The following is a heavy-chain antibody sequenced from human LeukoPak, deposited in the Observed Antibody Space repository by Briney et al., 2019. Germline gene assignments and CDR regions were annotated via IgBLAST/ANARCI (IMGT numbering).Heavy chain of an antibody. V-gene: IGHV4-34*01. D-gene: IGHD6-19*01. CDR1: GGSFSGYY. J-gene: IGHJ4*02. CDR2: INHSGST. Sequence: SETLSLTCAVYGGSFSGYYWSWIRQPPGKGLEWIGEINHSGSTNYNPSLKSRVTISVDTSKNQFSLKLSPVTAADTAVYYCARDGIAVAGFDYWGQGTLVTVSS. CDR3: ARDGIAVAGFDY.